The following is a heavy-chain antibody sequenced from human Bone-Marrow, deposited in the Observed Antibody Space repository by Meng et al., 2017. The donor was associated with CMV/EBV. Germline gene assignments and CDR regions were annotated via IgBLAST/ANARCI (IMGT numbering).Heavy chain of an antibody. CDR3: TRGATLYTTSSFDF. CDR2: INPNSGDT. CDR1: GYTFIGYY. V-gene: IGHV1-2*06. D-gene: IGHD1-26*01. Sequence: ASGYTFIGYYMHWVRQAPGQGFEWMGRINPNSGDTNYAQKFKGRVTMTRDTSLSTAYMELDRLKSDDASVYFCTRGATLYTTSSFDFWGQGTLVPSPQ. J-gene: IGHJ4*02.